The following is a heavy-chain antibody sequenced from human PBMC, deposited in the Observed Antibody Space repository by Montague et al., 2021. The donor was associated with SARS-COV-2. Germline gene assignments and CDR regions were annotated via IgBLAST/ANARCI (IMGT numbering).Heavy chain of an antibody. CDR1: GFTFSNYW. J-gene: IGHJ5*02. V-gene: IGHV3-74*01. Sequence: SLRLSCAVSGFTFSNYWMHWVRQAPGKGLEWVSRTNSDGRSTTYADSVKGRFTISRDNAKNTLFLQINSLRGEDTAVYYCVREVGMVVPRTFGRLDPWGQGTLVTVS. CDR3: VREVGMVVPRTFGRLDP. D-gene: IGHD6-19*01. CDR2: TNSDGRST.